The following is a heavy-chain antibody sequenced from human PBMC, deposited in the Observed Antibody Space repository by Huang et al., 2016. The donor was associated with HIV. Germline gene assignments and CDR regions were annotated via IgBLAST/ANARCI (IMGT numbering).Heavy chain of an antibody. J-gene: IGHJ3*02. CDR1: GFVVSNAW. Sequence: EVQLMESGGGLVKPGGSLRLSCAASGFVVSNAWMNWVRQATGKGLEWVGHIKGIQDCGTTDYAAPVKGRFTISRDDSKNTLSLQINSLRTDDTAFYYCATDLAAAAAFDIWGQGTMVTVSS. CDR2: IKGIQDCGTT. V-gene: IGHV3-15*01. CDR3: ATDLAAAAAFDI. D-gene: IGHD6-25*01.